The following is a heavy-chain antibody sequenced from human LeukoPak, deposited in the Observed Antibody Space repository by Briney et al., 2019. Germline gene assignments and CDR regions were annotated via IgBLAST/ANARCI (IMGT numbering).Heavy chain of an antibody. D-gene: IGHD1-26*01. CDR1: GGTFSSYA. V-gene: IGHV1-69*05. J-gene: IGHJ4*02. CDR3: ARTHEYSVYSGSFYFDY. Sequence: SVKVSCKASGGTFSSYAISWVRQAPGQGLEWMGGIIPIFGTANYAQKFQGRVTITTDESTSTAYMELSSLRSEDTVVYYCARTHEYSVYSGSFYFDYWGQGTLVTVSS. CDR2: IIPIFGTA.